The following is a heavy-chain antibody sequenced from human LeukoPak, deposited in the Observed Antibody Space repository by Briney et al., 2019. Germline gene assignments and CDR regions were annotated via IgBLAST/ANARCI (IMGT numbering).Heavy chain of an antibody. J-gene: IGHJ4*02. D-gene: IGHD6-19*01. V-gene: IGHV4-59*08. CDR3: ARQGGIAVAGTFDY. CDR1: GGSISSYY. CDR2: IYYSGST. Sequence: PSETLSLTCTVSGGSISSYYWSWIRQPPGKGLEWIGYIYYSGSTNYNPSLKSRVTISVDASKNQFSLRLSSVTAADTAVYYCARQGGIAVAGTFDYWGQGTLVTVSS.